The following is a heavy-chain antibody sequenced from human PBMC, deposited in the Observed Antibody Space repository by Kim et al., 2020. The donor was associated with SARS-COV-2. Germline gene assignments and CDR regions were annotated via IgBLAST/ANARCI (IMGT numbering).Heavy chain of an antibody. CDR3: ARSMVRGDLNWFDP. J-gene: IGHJ5*02. V-gene: IGHV4-34*01. D-gene: IGHD3-10*01. Sequence: NPSLESRVTISVDTSKNQFSLKLSSVTAADTAVYYCARSMVRGDLNWFDPWGQGTLVTVSS.